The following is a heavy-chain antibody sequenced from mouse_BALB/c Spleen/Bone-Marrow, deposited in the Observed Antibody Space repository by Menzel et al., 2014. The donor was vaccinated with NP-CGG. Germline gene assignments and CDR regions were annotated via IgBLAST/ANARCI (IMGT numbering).Heavy chain of an antibody. CDR2: ILPGSGST. D-gene: IGHD2-10*01. V-gene: IGHV1-9*01. Sequence: QVQLQQSGAELMKPGASMKISCKGTGYTFSSYWIEWVKQRPGHGLEWIGEILPGSGSTNYNERFKGKATFTADTSSNTAYMQLSSLTSEDSAVYYCARAYYVNYDAMDYWGQGTSVTVSS. CDR1: GYTFSSYW. CDR3: ARAYYVNYDAMDY. J-gene: IGHJ4*01.